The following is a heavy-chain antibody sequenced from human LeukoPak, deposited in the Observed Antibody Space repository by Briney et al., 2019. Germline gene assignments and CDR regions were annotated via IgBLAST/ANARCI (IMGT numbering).Heavy chain of an antibody. Sequence: SVKVSCKASGGTFGSYAISWVRQAPGQGLEWMGGIIPIFGTANYAQKFQGRVTITADESTSTAYMELSSLRSEDTAVYYCARALYSSSWYGTGDYYYYGMDVWGQGTTVTVSS. D-gene: IGHD6-13*01. CDR1: GGTFGSYA. CDR3: ARALYSSSWYGTGDYYYYGMDV. CDR2: IIPIFGTA. V-gene: IGHV1-69*13. J-gene: IGHJ6*02.